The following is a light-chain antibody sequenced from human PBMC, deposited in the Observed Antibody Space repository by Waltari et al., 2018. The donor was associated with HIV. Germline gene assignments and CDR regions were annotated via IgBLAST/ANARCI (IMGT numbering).Light chain of an antibody. CDR2: WAS. CDR1: QSVLYSASNKNY. J-gene: IGKJ2*01. CDR3: QQYYTSPHT. V-gene: IGKV4-1*01. Sequence: IVMTQSPDSLAVSLGERATINCKSTQSVLYSASNKNYLAWYQVKPGQPPKLLIYWASTRESGVPDRFSGGGSGTDFTLTISSLQAEDVAVYYCQQYYTSPHTFGQGTKLEIK.